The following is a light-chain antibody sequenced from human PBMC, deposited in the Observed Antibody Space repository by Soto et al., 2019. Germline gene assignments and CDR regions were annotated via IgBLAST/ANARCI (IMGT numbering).Light chain of an antibody. Sequence: EFVLTQSPGTLSVSPGERATLSCRASQSVTNNHLAWFQQKPGQAPRLLIYDASTRATGIPDRFSGSGSGKDFTLTISRLEPEDFAVYYCQQYVRSPRTFGQGTKVEIK. CDR2: DAS. V-gene: IGKV3-20*01. CDR1: QSVTNNH. J-gene: IGKJ1*01. CDR3: QQYVRSPRT.